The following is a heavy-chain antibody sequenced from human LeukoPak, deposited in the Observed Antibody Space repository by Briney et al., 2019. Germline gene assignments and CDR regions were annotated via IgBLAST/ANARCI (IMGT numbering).Heavy chain of an antibody. V-gene: IGHV3-74*01. CDR3: VRGTSNWYGVDS. J-gene: IGHJ4*02. D-gene: IGHD6-13*01. Sequence: GGSLRLSCAASGSTFSSSWMHWVRQAPGKGLVWVSYMNGDGSTISHADSVKGRFTMFRDNAKNTLHLQMNSLRDEDTAVYFCVRGTSNWYGVDSWGRGTLVSVSS. CDR2: MNGDGSTI. CDR1: GSTFSSSW.